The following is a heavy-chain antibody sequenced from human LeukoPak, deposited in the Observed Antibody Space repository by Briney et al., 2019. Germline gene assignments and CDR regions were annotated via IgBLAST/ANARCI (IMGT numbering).Heavy chain of an antibody. CDR2: INPNSGGT. Sequence: ASVKVSCKASGYAFTGYYMHWVRQAPGQGLEWMGWINPNSGGTNYAQKFQGRVTMTRDTSISTAYMELSRLRSDDTAVYYCAGDVVVPAAEDDYWGQGTLVTVSS. CDR3: AGDVVVPAAEDDY. D-gene: IGHD2-2*01. CDR1: GYAFTGYY. V-gene: IGHV1-2*02. J-gene: IGHJ4*02.